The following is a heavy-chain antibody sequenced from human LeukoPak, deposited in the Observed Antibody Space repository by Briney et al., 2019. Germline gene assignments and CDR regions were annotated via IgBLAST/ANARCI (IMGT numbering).Heavy chain of an antibody. Sequence: GGSLRLSCAASGFTVSSNYMSWVRQAPGKGLEWVSVIYSGGTTYYADSVKGRSTISRDNSNNTLYLQMNSLRAEDTAVYYCARGPVTRFEIWGQGTMVTVSS. J-gene: IGHJ3*02. V-gene: IGHV3-53*01. CDR1: GFTVSSNY. CDR3: ARGPVTRFEI. CDR2: IYSGGTT. D-gene: IGHD4-17*01.